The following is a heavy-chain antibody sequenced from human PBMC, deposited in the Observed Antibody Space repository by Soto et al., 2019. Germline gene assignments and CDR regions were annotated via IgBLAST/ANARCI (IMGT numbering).Heavy chain of an antibody. Sequence: QVQLVESGGGVVQPGRSLRLSCAASGFTFSSYGMHWVRQAPGKGLEWVAVIWYDGSNKYYADSVKGRFTISRDNSKNTLYLQMNSLRAEDTAVYYCARQLGAGIAAAGEIDYWGQGTLVTVSS. V-gene: IGHV3-33*01. D-gene: IGHD6-13*01. J-gene: IGHJ4*02. CDR3: ARQLGAGIAAAGEIDY. CDR1: GFTFSSYG. CDR2: IWYDGSNK.